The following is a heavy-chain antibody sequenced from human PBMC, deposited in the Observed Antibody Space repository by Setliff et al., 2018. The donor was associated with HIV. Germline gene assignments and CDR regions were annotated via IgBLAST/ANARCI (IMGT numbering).Heavy chain of an antibody. Sequence: GGSLRLSCAASGFNFSTHTMNWIRQAPGKGLEWVSTVGCWGTCTYFADSVKGRLTISADTSKNTLYLQMTRLSAEDTAVYYCARDLDPYFAMAVWGQGTTVTVSS. V-gene: IGHV3-23*01. J-gene: IGHJ6*02. CDR1: GFNFSTHT. CDR2: VGCWGTCT. CDR3: ARDLDPYFAMAV.